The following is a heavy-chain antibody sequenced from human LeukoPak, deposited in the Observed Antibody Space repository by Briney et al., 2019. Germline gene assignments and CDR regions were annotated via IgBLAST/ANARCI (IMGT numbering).Heavy chain of an antibody. CDR2: INHSGST. Sequence: PSETLSLTCAVYGGSFSGYYWGWIRQPPGKGLEWIGEINHSGSTNYNPSLKSRVTISVDTSKNQFSLKLSSVTAADTAVYYCARGRSYYYDSSGYYRNWFDPWGQGTLVTVSS. D-gene: IGHD3-22*01. CDR3: ARGRSYYYDSSGYYRNWFDP. J-gene: IGHJ5*02. V-gene: IGHV4-34*01. CDR1: GGSFSGYY.